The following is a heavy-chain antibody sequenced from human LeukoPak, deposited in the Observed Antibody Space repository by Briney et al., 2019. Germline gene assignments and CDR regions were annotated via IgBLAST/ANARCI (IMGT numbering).Heavy chain of an antibody. CDR1: GGSISSGGYY. D-gene: IGHD6-19*01. CDR3: ARASNRRIAVAGTFDY. V-gene: IGHV4-31*03. Sequence: PSETLSLTCTVSGGSISSGGYYWSWIRQHPGKGLERIGYIYYSGSTYYNPSLKSRVTISVDTSKNQFSLKLSSVTAADTAVYYCARASNRRIAVAGTFDYWGQGTLVTVSS. CDR2: IYYSGST. J-gene: IGHJ4*02.